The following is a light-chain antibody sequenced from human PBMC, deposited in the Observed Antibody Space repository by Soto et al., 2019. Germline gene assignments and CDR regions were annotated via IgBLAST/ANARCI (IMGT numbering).Light chain of an antibody. Sequence: QSVLTQPPSVSAAPGRKVTISCSGRSSNMENNYVSWYQQLQGTAPRLLLYASDNRSSDIPYRFSGTKSGTPGALGITGHQTGDEFDYCCGAWGSSRNVVLVGGGTKVTV. J-gene: IGLJ2*01. CDR1: SSNMENNY. V-gene: IGLV1-51*01. CDR3: GAWGSSRNVVL. CDR2: ASD.